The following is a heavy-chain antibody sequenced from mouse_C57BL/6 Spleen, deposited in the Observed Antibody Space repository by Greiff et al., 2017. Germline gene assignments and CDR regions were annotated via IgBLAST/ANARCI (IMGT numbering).Heavy chain of an antibody. D-gene: IGHD1-1*01. CDR3: ARQVYGRGYAMDY. V-gene: IGHV5-9*01. CDR2: ISGGGGNT. Sequence: DVKLVESGGGLVKPGGSLKLSCAASGFTFSSYTMSWVRQTPEKRLEWVATISGGGGNTYYPDSVKGRFTISRDNAKNTLYLQMSSLRSEDTALYYCARQVYGRGYAMDYWGQGTSVTVSS. CDR1: GFTFSSYT. J-gene: IGHJ4*01.